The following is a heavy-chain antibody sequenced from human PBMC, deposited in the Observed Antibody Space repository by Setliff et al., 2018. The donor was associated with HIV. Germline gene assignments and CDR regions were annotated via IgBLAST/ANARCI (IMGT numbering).Heavy chain of an antibody. D-gene: IGHD3-22*01. V-gene: IGHV4-39*01. CDR3: ASRVYYYDSSGYLREEGFDP. CDR1: GGSASNSRYY. CDR2: IHYNEKT. J-gene: IGHJ5*02. Sequence: KTSETLSLTCTVSGGSASNSRYYWAWIRQPPGKGLEYIGSIHYNEKTYYNPSLKSRVTISIDTSKNQFSLNLTSVTAADTAVYYCASRVYYYDSSGYLREEGFDPWGQGTLVTVS.